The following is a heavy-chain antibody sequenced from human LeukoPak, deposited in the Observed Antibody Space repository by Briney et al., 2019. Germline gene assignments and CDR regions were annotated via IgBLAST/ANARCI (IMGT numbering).Heavy chain of an antibody. J-gene: IGHJ4*02. CDR2: ISGSGGTT. Sequence: GGSLRLSCAASGLTFSGYAMSWVRQAPGKGLEWVSGISGSGGTTYYADSVKGTFTISRDKSKNSLYLQMKSLSAEATAVYSCAEDSSRFECWGQRALVT. D-gene: IGHD6-13*01. CDR1: GLTFSGYA. V-gene: IGHV3-23*01. CDR3: AEDSSRFEC.